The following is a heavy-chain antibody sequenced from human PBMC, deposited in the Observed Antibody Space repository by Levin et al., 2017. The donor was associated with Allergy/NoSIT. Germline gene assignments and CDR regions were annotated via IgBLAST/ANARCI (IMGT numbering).Heavy chain of an antibody. V-gene: IGHV1-46*01. CDR1: GYTFTSYY. CDR2: INPSGGST. CDR3: ARGLFQGGGY. J-gene: IGHJ4*02. D-gene: IGHD3-10*01. Sequence: GESLKISCKASGYTFTSYYMHWVRQAPGQGLEWMGIINPSGGSTSYAQKFQGRVTMTRDTSTSTVYMELSSLRSEDTAVYYCARGLFQGGGYWGQGTLVTVSS.